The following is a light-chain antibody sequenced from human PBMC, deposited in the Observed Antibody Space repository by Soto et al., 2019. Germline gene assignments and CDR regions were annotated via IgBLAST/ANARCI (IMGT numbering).Light chain of an antibody. CDR3: QQYFDVPFT. CDR1: QSVLSSSNNLNY. V-gene: IGKV4-1*01. CDR2: WAS. J-gene: IGKJ4*01. Sequence: DIVMTQSPDSLAVSLGERAAINCKSSQSVLSSSNNLNYLAWYQQKPGQPPKLLIYWASTRESGVPDRFSGSGSGTDFTLTISSLQAEDVAVYWCQQYFDVPFTFGGGTKVDIK.